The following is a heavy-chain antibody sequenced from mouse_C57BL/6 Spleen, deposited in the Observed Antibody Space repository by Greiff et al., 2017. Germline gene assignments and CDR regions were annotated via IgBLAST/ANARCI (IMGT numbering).Heavy chain of an antibody. J-gene: IGHJ2*01. CDR2: ISSGGSYT. D-gene: IGHD2-4*01. V-gene: IGHV5-6*01. CDR3: ARDPIYYDYDGYYFDY. CDR1: GFTFSSYG. Sequence: EVMLVESGGDLVKPGGSLKLSCAASGFTFSSYGMSWVRQTPDKRLAWVATISSGGSYTYYPDSVKGRFTISRDNAKNTLYLQMSSLKSEDTAMYYCARDPIYYDYDGYYFDYWGQGTTLTVSS.